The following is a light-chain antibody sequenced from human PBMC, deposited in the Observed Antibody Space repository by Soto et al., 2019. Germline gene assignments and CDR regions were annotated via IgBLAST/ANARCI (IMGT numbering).Light chain of an antibody. Sequence: DIQMTQSPSAMSASVGDRVTITCRARQGISNYLAWFQQKPGKVPKRLIYGASSLQGGVPSRFSGSGSGTEFTLTISSLQPEDFATYYCLQHNSYPLTFRGGTKVDIK. J-gene: IGKJ4*01. CDR1: QGISNY. CDR2: GAS. CDR3: LQHNSYPLT. V-gene: IGKV1-17*03.